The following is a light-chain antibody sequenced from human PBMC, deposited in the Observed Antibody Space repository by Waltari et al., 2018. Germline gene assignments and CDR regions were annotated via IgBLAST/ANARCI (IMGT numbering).Light chain of an antibody. CDR3: QKNDNWPHS. J-gene: IGKJ2*03. V-gene: IGKV3D-15*01. CDR1: QSVSSS. CDR2: GAS. Sequence: EIVMTQSPATLSLSTGERANLSCRASQSVSSSLAWYQQRPGQAPRLLIYGASSRATGIPDRFSGSGSGTEFTLTISSLEPEDVAIYYCQKNDNWPHSFGQGTKVEIK.